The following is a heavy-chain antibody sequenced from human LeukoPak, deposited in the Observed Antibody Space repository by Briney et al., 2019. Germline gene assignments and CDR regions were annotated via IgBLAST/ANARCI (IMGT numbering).Heavy chain of an antibody. D-gene: IGHD2-15*01. CDR2: VCHSGSS. Sequence: KPSETLSLTCSVSGXVISGYCWDWIRQPPGKGQEWIGYVCHSGSSNSNPSLKSRVTISVDTSKNQFSLRLSSVTAADTAVYYCARHLPRTDIGYAFDIWGQGTVVTVSS. J-gene: IGHJ3*02. CDR3: ARHLPRTDIGYAFDI. V-gene: IGHV4-59*08. CDR1: GXVISGYC.